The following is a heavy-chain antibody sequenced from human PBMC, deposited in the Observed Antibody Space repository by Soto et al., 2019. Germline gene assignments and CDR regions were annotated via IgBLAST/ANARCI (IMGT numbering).Heavy chain of an antibody. CDR1: GGTFSSFA. D-gene: IGHD3-16*02. J-gene: IGHJ4*02. V-gene: IGHV1-69*01. CDR2: IIPIFGTT. CDR3: ARWVLEELSLPGDYFDY. Sequence: QGQLVQSGAEVKKPGSSVKVSCKASGGTFSSFAISWVRQAPGQGLEWMGGIIPIFGTTNYAQKFQGRVTITADESTSTAYMEVSSLRPQDRAVYYCARWVLEELSLPGDYFDYLGQGTLVTVSS.